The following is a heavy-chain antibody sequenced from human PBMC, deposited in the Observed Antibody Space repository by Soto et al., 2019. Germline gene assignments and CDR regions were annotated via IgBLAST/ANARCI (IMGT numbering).Heavy chain of an antibody. CDR2: VSSDSGHI. CDR1: GFTFSSYS. J-gene: IGHJ4*02. CDR3: AKKNGGNYPFDY. D-gene: IGHD1-26*01. V-gene: IGHV3-23*01. Sequence: GGSLRLSCVASGFTFSSYSMSWVRQAPGKGLEWVSVVSSDSGHIYYADSVKGRFTISRDNSMNTLYLQMDSLRAEDTAVYFCAKKNGGNYPFDYWGQGTLVTVSS.